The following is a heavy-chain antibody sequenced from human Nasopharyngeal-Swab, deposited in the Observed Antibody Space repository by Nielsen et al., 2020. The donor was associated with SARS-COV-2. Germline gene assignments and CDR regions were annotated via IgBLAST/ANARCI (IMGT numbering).Heavy chain of an antibody. CDR2: IIPIFGTA. CDR3: ARDRIVGATSAFDP. J-gene: IGHJ5*02. Sequence: WVRQAPGQGLEWMGGIIPIFGTANYAQKFQVRVTITADKSTSTAYMELSSLRSEDTAVYYCARDRIVGATSAFDPWGQGTLVTVSS. V-gene: IGHV1-69*06. D-gene: IGHD1-26*01.